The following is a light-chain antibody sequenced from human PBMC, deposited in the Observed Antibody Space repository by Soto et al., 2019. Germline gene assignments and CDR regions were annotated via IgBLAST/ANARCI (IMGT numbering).Light chain of an antibody. V-gene: IGLV1-40*01. J-gene: IGLJ7*01. CDR1: SSNIGAGYD. Sequence: QSVLTQPPSVSGAPGQRVTISCTGSSSNIGAGYDVHWYQQLPGTAPKLLIYGNSNRPSGVPDRFSDSKSGTSASLAITGLQAEDEADYYGQSYDSSLSGPVFGGGTQLTVL. CDR2: GNS. CDR3: QSYDSSLSGPV.